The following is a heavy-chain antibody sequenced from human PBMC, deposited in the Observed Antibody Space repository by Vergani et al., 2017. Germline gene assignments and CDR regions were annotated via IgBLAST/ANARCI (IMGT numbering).Heavy chain of an antibody. D-gene: IGHD2-2*01. CDR3: ARVRRQYQLLDFDY. V-gene: IGHV4-4*02. J-gene: IGHJ4*02. Sequence: QVQLQESGPELVKPSGTLSLTCAVSGGSISSSNWWSWVRQPPGKGLEWIGEIYHSGSTNYNPALKSRVTNSVDKSKNRFSLKLGSVTAADTAVYYCARVRRQYQLLDFDYWGQGTLVTVSS. CDR1: GGSISSSNW. CDR2: IYHSGST.